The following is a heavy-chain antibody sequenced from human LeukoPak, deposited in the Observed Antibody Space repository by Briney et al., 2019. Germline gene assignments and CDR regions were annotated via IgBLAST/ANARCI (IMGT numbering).Heavy chain of an antibody. Sequence: PGGSLRLSCAASGFTFSSYAVSWVRQAPGKGLEWVGRIQSKTDGGTTEYAAPVKGRFTISRDDSKTTLYLQMNSLKTEDTAVYYCATLTVRGVINIWGQGTLVTVPS. D-gene: IGHD3-10*01. CDR2: IQSKTDGGTT. CDR3: ATLTVRGVINI. V-gene: IGHV3-15*01. J-gene: IGHJ4*02. CDR1: GFTFSSYA.